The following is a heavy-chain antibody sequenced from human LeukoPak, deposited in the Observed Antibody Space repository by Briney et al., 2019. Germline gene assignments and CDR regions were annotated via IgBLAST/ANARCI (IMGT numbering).Heavy chain of an antibody. J-gene: IGHJ4*02. V-gene: IGHV3-30-3*01. CDR1: GVIFSTYA. D-gene: IGHD2-21*02. Sequence: PGRSLRLSCAASGVIFSTYAMHWVRQAPGKGLEWVAVISYDGTNKFYSDSVKGRFTISRDDSKNIVSLQMNSLSAEDTAVYYCARDIYCGDDCSSYWGQGTLVTVSS. CDR3: ARDIYCGDDCSSY. CDR2: ISYDGTNK.